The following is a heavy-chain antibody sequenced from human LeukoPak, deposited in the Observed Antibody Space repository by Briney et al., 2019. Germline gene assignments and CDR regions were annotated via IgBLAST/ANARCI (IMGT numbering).Heavy chain of an antibody. J-gene: IGHJ4*02. CDR1: GFTVSSNS. D-gene: IGHD3-10*01. V-gene: IGHV3-53*01. CDR2: IYSGGST. CDR3: AREVRLYYGSGSYVVYFDY. Sequence: GGSLRLSCAASGFTVSSNSMSWVRQAPGEGLERVSVIYSGGSTYYTDSVKGRFTISKDNSKNTLYLQINSLRAEDTAVYYCAREVRLYYGSGSYVVYFDYWGQGTLVTVSS.